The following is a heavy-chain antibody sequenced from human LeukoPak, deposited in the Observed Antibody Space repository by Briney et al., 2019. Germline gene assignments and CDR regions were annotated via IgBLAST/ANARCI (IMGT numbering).Heavy chain of an antibody. V-gene: IGHV3-66*01. CDR1: GFTVSSNY. CDR3: ARGTSRGPSAFDI. Sequence: PGGSLRLSCAASGFTVSSNYMSWVRQAPGKGLEWVSVIYSGGSTYYADSVKGRFTISRDNSKNTLYLQMNSLRAEDTAVYYCARGTSRGPSAFDIWGQGTMVTVSS. CDR2: IYSGGST. J-gene: IGHJ3*02.